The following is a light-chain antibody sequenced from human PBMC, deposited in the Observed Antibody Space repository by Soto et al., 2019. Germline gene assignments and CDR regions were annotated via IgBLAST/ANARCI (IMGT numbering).Light chain of an antibody. CDR1: SSNIGAGYD. Sequence: QSVLTQPPSVSGAPGQRVTISCTGSSSNIGAGYDVHWYQQLPGTAPKLLIYGNGNRPSGVPDRFSGSKSGTSASLAITGLQAEDEADYYCQSYDTSLSVLYVFGTGTKLTVL. J-gene: IGLJ1*01. CDR3: QSYDTSLSVLYV. CDR2: GNG. V-gene: IGLV1-40*01.